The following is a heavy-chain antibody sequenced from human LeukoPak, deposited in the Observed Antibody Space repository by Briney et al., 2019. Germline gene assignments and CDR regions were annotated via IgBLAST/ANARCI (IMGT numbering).Heavy chain of an antibody. V-gene: IGHV1-2*02. CDR3: ARDIDSYHYYMDV. CDR1: GYTFTGYY. CDR2: INPNSGGT. D-gene: IGHD1-26*01. Sequence: ASVKVSCKASGYTFTGYYMHWVRQAPGQGLEWMGWINPNSGGTNYAQKFQGRVTMTRDTSISTAYMELSRLRSDDTAVYYCARDIDSYHYYMDVWGKGTTVTVSS. J-gene: IGHJ6*03.